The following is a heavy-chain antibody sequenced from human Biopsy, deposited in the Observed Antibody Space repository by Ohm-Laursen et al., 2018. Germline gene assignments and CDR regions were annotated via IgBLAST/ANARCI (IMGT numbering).Heavy chain of an antibody. V-gene: IGHV1-18*01. Sequence: ASVKVSCKASGYMFYSYGVSWVRLAPGQGPEWMGWISGYNGNINYPQSLQGRVTLTTDASSSTAYMELRGLRSDDTAVYYCARDRHHAAGSYAGMDVWGQGTTVTVSS. CDR1: GYMFYSYG. CDR3: ARDRHHAAGSYAGMDV. CDR2: ISGYNGNI. D-gene: IGHD3-10*01. J-gene: IGHJ6*02.